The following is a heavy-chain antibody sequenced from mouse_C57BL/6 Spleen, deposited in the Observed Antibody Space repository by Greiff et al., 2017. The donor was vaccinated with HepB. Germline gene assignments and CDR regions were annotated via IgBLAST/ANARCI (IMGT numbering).Heavy chain of an antibody. CDR2: IDPETGGT. CDR3: TRSSLGLGYFDV. Sequence: VKLQESGAELVRPGASVTLSCKASGYTFTDYEMHWVKQTPVHGLEWIGAIDPETGGTAYNQKFKGKAILTADKSSSTAYMELRSLTSEDSAVYYCTRSSLGLGYFDVWGTGTTVTVSS. CDR1: GYTFTDYE. D-gene: IGHD4-1*01. J-gene: IGHJ1*03. V-gene: IGHV1-15*01.